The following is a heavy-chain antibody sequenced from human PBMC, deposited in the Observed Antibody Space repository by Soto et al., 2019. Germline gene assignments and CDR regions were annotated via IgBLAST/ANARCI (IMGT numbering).Heavy chain of an antibody. CDR1: GLTFSSYG. V-gene: IGHV3-33*01. J-gene: IGHJ4*02. CDR2: IWYDGSNK. D-gene: IGHD1-26*01. CDR3: ARDRYSGSYYFDY. Sequence: GGSLRLSCSASGLTFSSYGMHCDRQAPGKGMEWEAVIWYDGSNKYYADSVKGRFTISRDNSKNTLYLQMNSLRAEDTAVYYCARDRYSGSYYFDYWGQGTLVTVSS.